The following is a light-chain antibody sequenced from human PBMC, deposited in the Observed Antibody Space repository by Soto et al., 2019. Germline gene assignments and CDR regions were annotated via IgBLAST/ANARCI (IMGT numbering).Light chain of an antibody. J-gene: IGKJ1*01. CDR3: QQNNSTPPT. CDR2: AAS. Sequence: DIQMTHSPSSLSASVGDRVTTTFRASQSISSYVAWYQQKPGKAPKLLIYAASSLQSGVPSRFSGSGSGTDFTLTISSLQPEDFATYYCQQNNSTPPTFGQGTKVDIK. CDR1: QSISSY. V-gene: IGKV1-39*01.